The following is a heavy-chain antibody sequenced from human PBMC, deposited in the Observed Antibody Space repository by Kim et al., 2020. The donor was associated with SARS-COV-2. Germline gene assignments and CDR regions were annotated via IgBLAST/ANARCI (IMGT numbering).Heavy chain of an antibody. D-gene: IGHD3-22*01. J-gene: IGHJ4*02. V-gene: IGHV3-7*01. CDR1: GFTFSNYW. CDR2: INEDGSES. Sequence: GGSLRLSCAASGFTFSNYWMSWVRQAPGKGLEWVSNINEDGSESYYVDSVKGRFTISRDNAKNSLYVQMNSLRAEDTAVYYCARGYYYDIRGYYPDYWGQGTLVTVSS. CDR3: ARGYYYDIRGYYPDY.